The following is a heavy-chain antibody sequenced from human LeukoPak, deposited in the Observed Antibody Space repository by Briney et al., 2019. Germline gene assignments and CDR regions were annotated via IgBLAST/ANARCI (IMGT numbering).Heavy chain of an antibody. CDR3: ARGNTHFGEDY. V-gene: IGHV1-8*01. CDR2: MNPNSGNT. D-gene: IGHD3-10*01. J-gene: IGHJ4*02. CDR1: GYAFTSYD. Sequence: ASVNVSCKASGYAFTSYDINWVRQATGQGLEWMGWMNPNSGNTGYAQKFQGRVTMTRNTSISTAYMELSSLRSEDTAVYYCARGNTHFGEDYWGQGTLVTVSS.